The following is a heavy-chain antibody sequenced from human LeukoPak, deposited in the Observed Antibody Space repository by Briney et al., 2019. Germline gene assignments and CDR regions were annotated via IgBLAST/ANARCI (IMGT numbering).Heavy chain of an antibody. J-gene: IGHJ5*02. Sequence: ASVKVSCKASGYTFTSYGISWVRQAPGQGLEWMGWISAYNGNTNYAQELQGRVTMTTDTSTSTAYMELRSLRSDDTAVYYCARDPKIAAAGRGWFDPWGQGTLVTVSS. D-gene: IGHD6-13*01. CDR3: ARDPKIAAAGRGWFDP. CDR1: GYTFTSYG. CDR2: ISAYNGNT. V-gene: IGHV1-18*01.